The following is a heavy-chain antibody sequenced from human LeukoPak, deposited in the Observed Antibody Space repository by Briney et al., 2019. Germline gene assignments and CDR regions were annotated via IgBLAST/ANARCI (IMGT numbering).Heavy chain of an antibody. CDR1: GFTFSSYS. V-gene: IGHV3-21*01. CDR3: ASNYDSSNYYGFDY. J-gene: IGHJ4*02. D-gene: IGHD3-22*01. Sequence: GGSLRLSCAASGFTFSSYSMNWVRQAPGKGLEWVSPISSSSSYIYYADSVKGRFTISRDNAKNSLYLQMNSLRAEDTAVYYCASNYDSSNYYGFDYWGQGTLVTVSS. CDR2: ISSSSSYI.